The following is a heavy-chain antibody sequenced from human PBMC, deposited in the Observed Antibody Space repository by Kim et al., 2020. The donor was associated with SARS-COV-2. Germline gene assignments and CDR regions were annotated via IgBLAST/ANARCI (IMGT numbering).Heavy chain of an antibody. Sequence: SETLSLTCTVSGVSISSASWWSWVRQAPGKGLEWIGEISHTGSTNYNPPLKSRVSISIDESKNQFSLKITSVNAADRGVYFCARVKAGDSGYAYWGRGTRVAPSS. D-gene: IGHD5-12*01. V-gene: IGHV4-4*02. CDR3: ARVKAGDSGYAY. CDR2: ISHTGST. CDR1: GVSISSASW. J-gene: IGHJ4*02.